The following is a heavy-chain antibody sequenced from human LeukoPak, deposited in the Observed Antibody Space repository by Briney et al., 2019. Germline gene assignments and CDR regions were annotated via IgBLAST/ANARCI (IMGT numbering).Heavy chain of an antibody. CDR1: GGTFSSYA. J-gene: IGHJ4*02. CDR3: ASGYDFWSGYYFY. Sequence: SVKVSCKASGGTFSSYAINWVRQAPGQGLEWMGGIIPIFGTANYAQKFQGRVTITADKSTSTAYMELSSLRSEDTAVYYCASGYDFWSGYYFYWGQGTLVTVSS. D-gene: IGHD3-3*01. CDR2: IIPIFGTA. V-gene: IGHV1-69*06.